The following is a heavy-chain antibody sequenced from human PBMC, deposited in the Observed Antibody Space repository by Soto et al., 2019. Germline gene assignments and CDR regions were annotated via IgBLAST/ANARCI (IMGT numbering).Heavy chain of an antibody. CDR3: AHNPGIPAAGTLEYFQH. D-gene: IGHD6-13*01. Sequence: PSETLSLTCTVSGGSISSYYWSWSLQPPGKGLEWIGYIYYSGSTNYNPSLKSRVTRSVDPSKNQFSLKLTNMDPVDTATYYCAHNPGIPAAGTLEYFQHWGQGTLVTVSS. CDR1: GGSISSYY. V-gene: IGHV4-59*01. J-gene: IGHJ1*01. CDR2: IYYSGST.